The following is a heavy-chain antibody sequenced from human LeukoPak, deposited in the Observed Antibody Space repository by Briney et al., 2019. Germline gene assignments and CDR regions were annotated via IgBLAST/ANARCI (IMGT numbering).Heavy chain of an antibody. CDR1: GFTVSSNY. V-gene: IGHV3-66*01. J-gene: IGHJ4*02. CDR2: IYSGGST. D-gene: IGHD2-21*01. Sequence: GGSLRLSCAASGFTVSSNYMSWVRQAPGKGLEWVSVIYSGGSTYYADSVKGRFTISRDNSKNTLYLQMNSLRAEDTAVYYCVRDVWGDRDSYFDQWGQGTLVTVST. CDR3: VRDVWGDRDSYFDQ.